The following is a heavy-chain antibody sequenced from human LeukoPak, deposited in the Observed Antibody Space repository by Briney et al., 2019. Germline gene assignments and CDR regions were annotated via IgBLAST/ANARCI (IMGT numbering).Heavy chain of an antibody. V-gene: IGHV1-3*01. D-gene: IGHD2-8*01. Sequence: ASVTVSCKASGYTFTSYGISWVRQAPGQGLEWMGWINAGNGNTKYSQKFQGRVTITRDTSADTAYMELSSLRSEDTAVYYCARLKYCTNGVCYAGFDYWGQGTLVTVSS. CDR2: INAGNGNT. CDR1: GYTFTSYG. CDR3: ARLKYCTNGVCYAGFDY. J-gene: IGHJ4*02.